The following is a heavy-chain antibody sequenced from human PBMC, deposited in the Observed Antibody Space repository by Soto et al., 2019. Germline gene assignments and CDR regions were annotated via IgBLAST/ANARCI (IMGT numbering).Heavy chain of an antibody. D-gene: IGHD2-21*02. CDR1: GFTFTDYP. Sequence: GGSLRLSCAASGFTFTDYPMHWVRQAPGKGLEWVSIISHTRSYVYYSDSVKGRFTISRDNAKNLLYLQMNSLRVEDTAVYYCAREGPGDCDIDYWGQGALVTVSS. V-gene: IGHV3-21*01. J-gene: IGHJ4*02. CDR2: ISHTRSYV. CDR3: AREGPGDCDIDY.